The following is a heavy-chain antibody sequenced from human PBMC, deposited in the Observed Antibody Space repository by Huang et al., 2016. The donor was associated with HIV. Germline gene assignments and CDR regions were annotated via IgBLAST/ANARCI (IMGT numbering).Heavy chain of an antibody. Sequence: QVRLEQWGPNLLKPSDTLSLKCAVYGGSFSDYFWTWIRQSPVKGLEVIGEVKHRGSATHNPSLRSRVSMSVDSAKNQFYLNLTSVTAADTAVYFCARPKMTATPSDSSWSYFDFWGRGTPVTVSS. CDR3: ARPKMTATPSDSSWSYFDF. CDR1: GGSFSDYF. CDR2: VKHRGSA. J-gene: IGHJ4*02. V-gene: IGHV4-34*01. D-gene: IGHD3-10*01.